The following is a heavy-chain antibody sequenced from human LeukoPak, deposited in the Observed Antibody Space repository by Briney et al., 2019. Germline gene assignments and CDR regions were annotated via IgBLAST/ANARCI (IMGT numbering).Heavy chain of an antibody. J-gene: IGHJ3*02. Sequence: PGGSLRLSCAASGFTFSSYGMHWVRQAPGKGLEWVAVISYDGSNKYYADSVKGRFTISRDNSKNTLYLQMNSLRAEDTAVYYCAKDLGVWGFDIWGQGTMVTVSS. D-gene: IGHD3-16*01. V-gene: IGHV3-30*18. CDR3: AKDLGVWGFDI. CDR2: ISYDGSNK. CDR1: GFTFSSYG.